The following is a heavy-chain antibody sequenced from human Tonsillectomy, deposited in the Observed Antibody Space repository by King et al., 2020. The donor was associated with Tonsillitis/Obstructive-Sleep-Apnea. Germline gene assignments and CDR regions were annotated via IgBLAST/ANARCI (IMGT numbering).Heavy chain of an antibody. V-gene: IGHV4-34*01. Sequence: VQLQQWGAGLLKPSETLSLTCAVYGGSFSGYYWSWIRQPPGKGLEWIGEINHSGSTNYNPSLKSRVTISVDTSKNQFSLKLSSVTAADTAVYYCARGGGITIRGMDVWGKGTTVTVSS. J-gene: IGHJ6*03. CDR1: GGSFSGYY. CDR2: INHSGST. D-gene: IGHD3-3*01. CDR3: ARGGGITIRGMDV.